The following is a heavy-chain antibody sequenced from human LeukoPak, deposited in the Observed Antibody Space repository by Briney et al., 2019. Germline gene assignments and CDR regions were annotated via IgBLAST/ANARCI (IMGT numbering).Heavy chain of an antibody. D-gene: IGHD6-13*01. V-gene: IGHV3-30*03. CDR2: ISYDGSNK. CDR3: ARPRGAAAGTFGFDP. Sequence: GGSLRLSCAASGFTFTSYVMHWVRQAPGKGLHWVALISYDGSNKYYADSVKGRFTISRDNSKNTLYLQMNSLGAEDTAVYYCARPRGAAAGTFGFDPWGQGTLVTVSS. J-gene: IGHJ5*02. CDR1: GFTFTSYV.